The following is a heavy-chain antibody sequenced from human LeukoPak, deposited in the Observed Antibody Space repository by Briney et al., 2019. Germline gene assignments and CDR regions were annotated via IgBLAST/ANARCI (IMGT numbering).Heavy chain of an antibody. V-gene: IGHV3-7*01. CDR2: ISPDGDRE. Sequence: GGSLRLSCAASGLTFSSHWMSWVRQAPGQGLEWVANISPDGDRENYVDSVKGRFSISRDNAKSSLFLQMHSLRAEDTAVYYCASKFPYCSGGSCALGGQGTLVTVSS. CDR1: GLTFSSHW. CDR3: ASKFPYCSGGSCAL. D-gene: IGHD2-15*01. J-gene: IGHJ4*02.